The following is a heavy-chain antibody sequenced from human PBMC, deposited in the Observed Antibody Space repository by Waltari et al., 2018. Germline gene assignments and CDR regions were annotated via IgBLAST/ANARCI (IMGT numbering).Heavy chain of an antibody. V-gene: IGHV3-23*01. CDR2: ISGSGGST. J-gene: IGHJ4*02. CDR1: GFTFSSYA. Sequence: EVQLLESGGGLVQPGGSLRLSCAASGFTFSSYAMSWVRQAPGKGLEWVSAISGSGGSTYYADSGKGRFTIARDNSKNTLYLQMNSLRAEDTAVYYCAKAKVAAAGSFDYWGQGTLVTVSS. CDR3: AKAKVAAAGSFDY. D-gene: IGHD6-13*01.